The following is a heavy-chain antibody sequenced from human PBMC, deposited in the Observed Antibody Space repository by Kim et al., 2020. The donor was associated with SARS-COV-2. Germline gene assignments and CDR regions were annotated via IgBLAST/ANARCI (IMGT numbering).Heavy chain of an antibody. V-gene: IGHV3-49*02. D-gene: IGHD6-19*01. J-gene: IGHJ4*02. Sequence: ASVKGRCTISRDDSKSIAYLQMNSLKTEDTAVYYCTSIKYSNGWPLPFFDFWGQGTLVTVSS. CDR3: TSIKYSNGWPLPFFDF.